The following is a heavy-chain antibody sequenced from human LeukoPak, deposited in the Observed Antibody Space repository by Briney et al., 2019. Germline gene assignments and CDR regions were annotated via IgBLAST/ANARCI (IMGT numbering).Heavy chain of an antibody. CDR1: GYSISSGYY. D-gene: IGHD2-21*02. CDR2: IDHSGST. V-gene: IGHV4-38-2*02. Sequence: SETLSLTCSVSGYSISSGYYWGWIRQPPGKGLEWIGSIDHSGSTYYNPSLKSRVTISVVASKNQFSLKLRSVTAADTAVYYCARDSGKRNGVVTAIPLWYFDLWGRGTLVTVSS. CDR3: ARDSGKRNGVVTAIPLWYFDL. J-gene: IGHJ2*01.